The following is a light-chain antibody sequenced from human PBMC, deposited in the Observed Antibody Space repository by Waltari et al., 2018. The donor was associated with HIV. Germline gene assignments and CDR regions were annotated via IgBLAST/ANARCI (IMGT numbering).Light chain of an antibody. CDR1: AFPKQY. CDR2: KDS. Sequence: SYELTQPPSVSVSPGQTARITCAGDAFPKQYAYWYQQKPGQAPVLVIYKDSERPSGIPERFSGSSSGTTVTLTISGVQAEDEADYYCQSADSSGTEVFGGGTKLTVL. V-gene: IGLV3-25*03. J-gene: IGLJ3*02. CDR3: QSADSSGTEV.